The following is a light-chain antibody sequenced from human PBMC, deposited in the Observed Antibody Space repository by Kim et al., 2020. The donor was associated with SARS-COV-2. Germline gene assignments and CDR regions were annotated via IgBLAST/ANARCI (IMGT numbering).Light chain of an antibody. CDR1: QSVSSTY. CDR2: GAS. V-gene: IGKV3-20*01. CDR3: QNYCNSPYT. J-gene: IGKJ2*01. Sequence: EIVLTQSPGTLSLSPGERATLSCRASQSVSSTYLVWYQQKPGQAPRLLIYGASSRATGIPDRFSGSGSGTDFTLTISRLEPEYFAVYYCQNYCNSPYTFGKGTKLEIK.